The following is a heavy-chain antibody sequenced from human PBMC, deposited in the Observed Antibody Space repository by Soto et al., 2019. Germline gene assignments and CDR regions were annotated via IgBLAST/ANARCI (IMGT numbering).Heavy chain of an antibody. D-gene: IGHD6-19*01. CDR2: IYYSGST. CDR3: ARLKGSGWYSEYFQH. V-gene: IGHV4-59*01. Sequence: PSETLSLTCTVSGGSISSYYWSWIRQPPGKGLEWIGYIYYSGSTNYNPSLKSRVTISVDTSKNQFSLKLSSVTAADTAVYYCARLKGSGWYSEYFQHWGQGTLVTVSS. J-gene: IGHJ1*01. CDR1: GGSISSYY.